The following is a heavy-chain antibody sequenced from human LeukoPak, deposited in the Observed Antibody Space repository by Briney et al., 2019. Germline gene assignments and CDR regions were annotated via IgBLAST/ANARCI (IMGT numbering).Heavy chain of an antibody. V-gene: IGHV3-66*01. CDR1: GFTVSSNY. CDR3: ARGVPGYYYYFGY. J-gene: IGHJ4*02. D-gene: IGHD3-22*01. CDR2: IYSGGST. Sequence: GGSLRLSCAASGFTVSSNYMSWVRQAPGKGLEWVSVIYSGGSTYYADSVKGRFTISRDNSKNTLYLQMNSLRAEDTAVYYCARGVPGYYYYFGYWGQGTLVTVSS.